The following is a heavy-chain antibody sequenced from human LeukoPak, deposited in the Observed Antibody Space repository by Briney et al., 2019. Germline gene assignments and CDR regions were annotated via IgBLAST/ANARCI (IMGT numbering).Heavy chain of an antibody. CDR1: GFTFSSYA. D-gene: IGHD5-18*01. V-gene: IGHV3-23*01. Sequence: PGASLRLSCAASGFTFSSYAMSWVRQAPGKGLEWVSFISGSGGSTYYADSVKGRFTISRDNSKNTLYLQMNSLRAEDTAVYYCAKEMGGTAMGGTYYFDYWGQGTLVTVSS. CDR3: AKEMGGTAMGGTYYFDY. CDR2: ISGSGGST. J-gene: IGHJ4*02.